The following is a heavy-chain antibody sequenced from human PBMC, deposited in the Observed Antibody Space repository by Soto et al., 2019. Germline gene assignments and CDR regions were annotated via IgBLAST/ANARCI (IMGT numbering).Heavy chain of an antibody. CDR3: ARDRVAGIAARSCYYCMDV. J-gene: IGHJ6*03. CDR2: INSDGSST. D-gene: IGHD6-6*01. Sequence: GGSLRLSCAASGFTFSSYWMHWVRQAPGKGLVWVSRINSDGSSTSYADSVKGRFTISRDNAKNTLYLQLNSLRAEDTAVYYCARDRVAGIAARSCYYCMDVWGKGTTVTVSS. CDR1: GFTFSSYW. V-gene: IGHV3-74*01.